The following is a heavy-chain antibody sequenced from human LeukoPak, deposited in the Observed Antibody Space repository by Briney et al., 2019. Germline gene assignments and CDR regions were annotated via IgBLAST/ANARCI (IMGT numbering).Heavy chain of an antibody. J-gene: IGHJ4*02. CDR1: GFTFSSYA. D-gene: IGHD2-2*03. V-gene: IGHV3-30-3*01. Sequence: GGSLRLSCAASGFTFSSYAMHWVRQAPGKGLEWVAVISYDGSNKYYADSVKGRFTISRDNSKNTLYLQMNSLRAEDTAAYYCARGFMDTVVVPADYWGQGTLVTVSS. CDR2: ISYDGSNK. CDR3: ARGFMDTVVVPADY.